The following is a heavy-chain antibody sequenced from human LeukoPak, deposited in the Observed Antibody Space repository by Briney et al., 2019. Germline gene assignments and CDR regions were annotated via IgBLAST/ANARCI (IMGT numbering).Heavy chain of an antibody. CDR1: GFTFSSYS. V-gene: IGHV3-30*03. J-gene: IGHJ6*03. Sequence: GGSLRLSCAASGFTFSSYSMNWVRQAPGKGLEWVAVISYDGSNKYYADSVKGRFTISRDNSKNTLYLQMNSLRAEDTAVYYCAREKSAPNSSRRDPAMDVWGKGTTVTVSS. CDR3: AREKSAPNSSRRDPAMDV. CDR2: ISYDGSNK. D-gene: IGHD6-13*01.